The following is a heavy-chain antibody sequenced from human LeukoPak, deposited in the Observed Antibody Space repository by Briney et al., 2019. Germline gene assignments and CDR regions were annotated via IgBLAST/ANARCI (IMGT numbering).Heavy chain of an antibody. D-gene: IGHD4/OR15-4a*01. CDR1: GLIFKDYW. CDR3: ATSQMVRFAY. V-gene: IGHV3-7*01. Sequence: GGSLRLSCAVSGLIFKDYWMTWVRQAPGKGLEWVANINQYGSDIYYVDSVKGRFTASRDNTKSSVYLQMNSLRAEDTAVYYCATSQMVRFAYWGQGTPVTVSS. J-gene: IGHJ4*02. CDR2: INQYGSDI.